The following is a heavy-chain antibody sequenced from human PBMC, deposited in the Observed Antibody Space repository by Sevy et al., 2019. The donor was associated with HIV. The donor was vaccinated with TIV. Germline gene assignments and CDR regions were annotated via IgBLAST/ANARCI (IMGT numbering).Heavy chain of an antibody. V-gene: IGHV3-66*02. CDR3: AREATRYCSGGDCSRRNYDSYMDI. CDR1: GFTVGSTY. CDR2: IYSGGNT. D-gene: IGHD2-15*01. J-gene: IGHJ6*03. Sequence: GGSQRLSCAASGFTVGSTYMSWVRQAPGKGLEWVSIIYSGGNTYYADSVKGRFIISRDDSRNTLYLQMNSMRGEDTAVYFCAREATRYCSGGDCSRRNYDSYMDIWGKGTTVTVSS.